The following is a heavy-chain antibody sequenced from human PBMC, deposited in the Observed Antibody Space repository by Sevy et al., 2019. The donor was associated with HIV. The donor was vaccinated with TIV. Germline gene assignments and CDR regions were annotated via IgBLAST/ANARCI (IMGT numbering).Heavy chain of an antibody. D-gene: IGHD2-2*01. J-gene: IGHJ4*02. V-gene: IGHV3-30*04. CDR3: ARDSSTSWINYYFDY. CDR2: ISYDGSNK. CDR1: EFTFSSYA. Sequence: GGSLRLSCAASEFTFSSYAMHWVRQAPGKGLEWVAVISYDGSNKYYADSVKGRFTISRDNSKNTLYLQMNSLRAEDTAVYYCARDSSTSWINYYFDYWGQGTLVTVSS.